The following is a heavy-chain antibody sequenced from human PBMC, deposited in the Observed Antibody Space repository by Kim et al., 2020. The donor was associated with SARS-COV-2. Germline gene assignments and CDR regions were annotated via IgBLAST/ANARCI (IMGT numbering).Heavy chain of an antibody. V-gene: IGHV4-59*01. CDR3: AREEAVTTDWYFDL. CDR1: GGSISSYY. D-gene: IGHD4-17*01. CDR2: IYYSGST. Sequence: SETLSLTCTVSGGSISSYYWSWIRQPPGKGLEWIGYIYYSGSTNYNPSLKSRVTISVDTSKNQFSLKLSSVTAADTAVYYCAREEAVTTDWYFDLWGRGTLVTVSS. J-gene: IGHJ2*01.